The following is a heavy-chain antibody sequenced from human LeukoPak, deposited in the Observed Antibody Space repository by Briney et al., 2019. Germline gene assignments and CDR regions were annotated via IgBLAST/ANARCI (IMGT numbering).Heavy chain of an antibody. J-gene: IGHJ5*01. V-gene: IGHV4-4*07. Sequence: SETLSLTCTVPGGSISGHNWSWIRQPAGKGLEWIGRIYSSGSTNYNPPLKSRVSMSVDTFKNQFSLRVTSVTAADTAVYFCVRDLGRFDSWGQGALVLVSS. CDR3: VRDLGRFDS. CDR1: GGSISGHN. CDR2: IYSSGST.